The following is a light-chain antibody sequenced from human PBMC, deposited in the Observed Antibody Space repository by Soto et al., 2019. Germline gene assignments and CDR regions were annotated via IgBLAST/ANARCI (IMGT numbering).Light chain of an antibody. Sequence: EIVLTQSPGTLSVSPGERATLSCRASQSVSSKLAWYQQKPGQAPMLLFYGASTAATGIPARFSGSGSETEFTLSISSLKSEDFAVYYCQQYNNWPGTFGPGTKVEIK. CDR1: QSVSSK. CDR3: QQYNNWPGT. V-gene: IGKV3-15*01. CDR2: GAS. J-gene: IGKJ1*01.